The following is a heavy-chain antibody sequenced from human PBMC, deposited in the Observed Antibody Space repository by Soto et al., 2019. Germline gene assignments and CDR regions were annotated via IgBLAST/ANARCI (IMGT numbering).Heavy chain of an antibody. CDR3: ARASVYCGGDCSPGYFQH. Sequence: KPSETLSLTCSVSGASVTSPEHYWSWIRQHPGKGLEWIGYIYYSGSTYYNPSLKSRVTISVDTSKNQFSLKLSSVTAADTAVYYCARASVYCGGDCSPGYFQHWGQGALVTVSS. V-gene: IGHV4-31*03. CDR2: IYYSGST. D-gene: IGHD2-21*02. CDR1: GASVTSPEHY. J-gene: IGHJ1*01.